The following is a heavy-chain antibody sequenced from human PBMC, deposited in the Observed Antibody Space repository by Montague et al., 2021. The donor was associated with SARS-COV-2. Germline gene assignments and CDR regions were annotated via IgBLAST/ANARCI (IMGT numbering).Heavy chain of an antibody. CDR2: LHYAGSA. Sequence: SETLSLTCSVSGGSFSSGDSYWGWLRQAPGKGLEWIGDLHYAGSAYYDPSLRSRVTISADTSKNQFSLKLNSVTAADTAVYWCARDVGKGFSGYETEGGFDYWGQGTLVSVSS. D-gene: IGHD5-12*01. CDR1: GGSFSSGDSY. V-gene: IGHV4-39*02. J-gene: IGHJ4*02. CDR3: ARDVGKGFSGYETEGGFDY.